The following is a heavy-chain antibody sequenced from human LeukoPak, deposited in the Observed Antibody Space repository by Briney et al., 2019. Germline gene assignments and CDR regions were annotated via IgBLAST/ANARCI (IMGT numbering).Heavy chain of an antibody. J-gene: IGHJ4*02. CDR1: GGSFSGYY. Sequence: SETLSLTCAVYGGSFSGYYWSWIRQPPGKGLEWIGSIYYSGSTYYNPSLKSRVTISVDTSKNQFSLKLSSVTAADTAVYYCARAWDYWGQGTLVTVSS. V-gene: IGHV4-34*01. CDR2: IYYSGST. CDR3: ARAWDY.